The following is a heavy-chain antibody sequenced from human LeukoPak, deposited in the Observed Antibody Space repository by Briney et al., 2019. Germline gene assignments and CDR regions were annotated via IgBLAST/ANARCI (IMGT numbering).Heavy chain of an antibody. D-gene: IGHD2-15*01. J-gene: IGHJ1*01. V-gene: IGHV3-21*01. CDR3: ARDREEHCSGGSCSCFQH. CDR1: GFSSSSYT. CDR2: ISSSSSYI. Sequence: GGSLRLSCAGSGFSSSSYTMNWVRRAPGKGLEWVSSISSSSSYIYYADSVKGRFTISRDNARKSLYLQLSSLTAGDTAVYYCARDREEHCSGGSCSCFQHWGQGTLVSVSS.